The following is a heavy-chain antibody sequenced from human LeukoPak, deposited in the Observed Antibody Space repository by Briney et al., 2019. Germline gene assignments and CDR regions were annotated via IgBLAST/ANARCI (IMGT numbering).Heavy chain of an antibody. CDR3: ARATAGLVIISAPDY. J-gene: IGHJ4*02. D-gene: IGHD3-9*01. CDR2: ISYDGSNK. CDR1: GFSFSVYW. V-gene: IGHV3-30*03. Sequence: GGSLRLSCAASGFSFSVYWMHWVRQAPGKGLEWVAVISYDGSNKYSADSVKGRFTISRDNSKNTLYLQMNSLRGEDTAVYYCARATAGLVIISAPDYWGQGTLVTVSS.